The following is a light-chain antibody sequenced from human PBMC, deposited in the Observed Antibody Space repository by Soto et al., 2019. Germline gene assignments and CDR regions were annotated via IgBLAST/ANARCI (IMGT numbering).Light chain of an antibody. CDR3: QHYGSSQWK. CDR1: QSVSSSY. J-gene: IGKJ1*01. V-gene: IGKV3-20*01. CDR2: GAS. Sequence: EIVLTQSPGTLSLAPGERATLSCRASQSVSSSYLAWYQQKPGQAPRLLIYGASSRATGIPDRFSGSGSGTDFTLTISRLEPEDFAVYYCQHYGSSQWKFGQGTKVEIK.